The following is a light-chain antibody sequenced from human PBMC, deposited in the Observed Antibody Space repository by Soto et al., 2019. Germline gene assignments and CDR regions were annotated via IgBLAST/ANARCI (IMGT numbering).Light chain of an antibody. V-gene: IGKV3-15*01. CDR3: HQYYKWPLT. CDR1: QSVSSN. J-gene: IGKJ4*01. CDR2: DAS. Sequence: EIVLTQSPGTLSLSPGESATLSCRASQSVSSNFLAWYQQKPGQTPRLLIYDASTRATDIPARFSGSGSGTDFTLTISSLLSEDFAVYYCHQYYKWPLTFGGGTKVDIK.